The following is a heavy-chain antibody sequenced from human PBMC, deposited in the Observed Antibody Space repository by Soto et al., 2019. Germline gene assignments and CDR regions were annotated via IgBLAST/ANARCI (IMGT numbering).Heavy chain of an antibody. V-gene: IGHV3-30-3*01. CDR1: GFTFSSYA. J-gene: IGHJ4*02. D-gene: IGHD1-26*01. CDR3: ARDVRGSYSF. CDR2: ISYDGSNK. Sequence: QVQLVESGGGVVQPGRSLRLSCAASGFTFSSYAMHRVRQAPGKGLEWVAVISYDGSNKYYADSVKGRFTISRDNSKNTLYLQMNSLRAEDTAVYYCARDVRGSYSFWGQGTLVTVSS.